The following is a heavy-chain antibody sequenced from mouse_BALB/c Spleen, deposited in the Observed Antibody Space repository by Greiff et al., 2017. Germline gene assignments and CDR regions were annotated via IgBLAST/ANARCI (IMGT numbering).Heavy chain of an antibody. J-gene: IGHJ4*01. V-gene: IGHV1-15*01. CDR3: TRGGYLYAMDY. Sequence: VKLMESGAELVRPGASVTLSCKASGYTFTDYEMHWVKQTPVHGLEWIGAIDPETGGTAYNQKFKGKATLTADKSSSTAYMELRSLTSEDSAVYYCTRGGYLYAMDYWGQGTSVTVSS. CDR1: GYTFTDYE. D-gene: IGHD5-1*01. CDR2: IDPETGGT.